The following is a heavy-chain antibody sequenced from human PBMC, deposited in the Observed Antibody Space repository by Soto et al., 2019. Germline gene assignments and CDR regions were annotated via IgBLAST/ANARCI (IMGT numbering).Heavy chain of an antibody. Sequence: QMQLQQSGPGLVKPSGTLSLTCTVSGASVTLSNWWTWIRQSQGRGLEWIGQAYHSGSTNYNPSLETRVTISVDTSKNQFSLNLTSVTAADTAVYYCARATHDYGDAYDVWGQGTSVTVSS. CDR2: AYHSGST. J-gene: IGHJ3*01. CDR1: GASVTLSNW. D-gene: IGHD4-17*01. V-gene: IGHV4-4*02. CDR3: ARATHDYGDAYDV.